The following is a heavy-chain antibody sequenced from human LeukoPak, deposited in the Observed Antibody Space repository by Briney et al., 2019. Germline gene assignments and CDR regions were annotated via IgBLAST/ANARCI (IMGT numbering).Heavy chain of an antibody. J-gene: IGHJ6*02. V-gene: IGHV3-30*18. CDR1: GFTFSSYG. CDR3: AKGRWDGDIVVVVAAEPYGMDV. D-gene: IGHD2-15*01. Sequence: PGRSLRLSCAASGFTFSSYGMHGVRQAPGKGLEWVAVISYDGSNKYYADSVKGRFTISRDNSKNTLYLQMNSLRAEDTAVYYCAKGRWDGDIVVVVAAEPYGMDVWGQGTTVTVSS. CDR2: ISYDGSNK.